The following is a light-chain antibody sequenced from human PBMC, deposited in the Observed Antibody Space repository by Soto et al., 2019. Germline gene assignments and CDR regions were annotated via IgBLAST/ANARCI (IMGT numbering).Light chain of an antibody. J-gene: IGKJ4*02. CDR1: QSVSSSY. Sequence: EIVLTQSPGTLSLSPGERATLSCRASQSVSSSYLAWYQQKPGQAPRLLIYGASSRATGIPDRFSGSGSGTDLTVTISRLEPEGVAVYYCRRYGSAHRLTCGGGTEVEIK. CDR3: RRYGSAHRLT. V-gene: IGKV3-20*01. CDR2: GAS.